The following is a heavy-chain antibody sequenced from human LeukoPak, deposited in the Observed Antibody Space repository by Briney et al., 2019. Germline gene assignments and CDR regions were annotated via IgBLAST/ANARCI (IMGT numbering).Heavy chain of an antibody. V-gene: IGHV1-2*02. CDR2: ISTDSGDA. D-gene: IGHD5/OR15-5a*01. CDR1: GYHLTGYH. Sequence: ASVKVSCKASGYHLTGYHVHWVRQAPGQGLEWMGRISTDSGDADIAQKFQGRVTMTRDTSISTAYMELSRLTSDDSAVYYCAGLGSTVKGRIDPWGQGTSVTVSS. CDR3: AGLGSTVKGRIDP. J-gene: IGHJ5*02.